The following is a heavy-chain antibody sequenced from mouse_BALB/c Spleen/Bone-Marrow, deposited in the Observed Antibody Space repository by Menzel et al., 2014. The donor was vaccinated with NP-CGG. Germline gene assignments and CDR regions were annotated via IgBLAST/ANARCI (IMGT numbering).Heavy chain of an antibody. J-gene: IGHJ2*01. V-gene: IGHV1S81*02. CDR2: INPSNGRT. Sequence: VQLQQSGAELVKPGASVKLSYKASGYTFTSYWMHWVKQRPGQGLEWIGEINPSNGRTNYNEKFKSKATLTVDKSSSTAYMQLSSLTSEDSAVYYCARGTFDYWGQGTTLTVSS. CDR3: ARGTFDY. CDR1: GYTFTSYW.